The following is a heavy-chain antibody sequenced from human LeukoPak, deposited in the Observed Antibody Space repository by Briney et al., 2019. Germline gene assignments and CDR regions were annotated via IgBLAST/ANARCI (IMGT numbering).Heavy chain of an antibody. Sequence: GRSLRLSCAASGFTFSSYAMHWVRQAPGKGLEYVSAISSNGGSTYYANSVKGRFTISRDNSKNTLYLQMGSLRAEDMAVYYCARGGSSGLDYWGQGTLVTVSS. D-gene: IGHD6-19*01. V-gene: IGHV3-64*01. J-gene: IGHJ4*02. CDR3: ARGGSSGLDY. CDR1: GFTFSSYA. CDR2: ISSNGGST.